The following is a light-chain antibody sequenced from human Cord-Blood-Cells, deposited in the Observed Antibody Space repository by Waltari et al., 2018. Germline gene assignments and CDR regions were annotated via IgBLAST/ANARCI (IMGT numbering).Light chain of an antibody. V-gene: IGKV3-11*01. CDR2: DAS. Sequence: EIVLTQSPATLSLSPGERATPSCRASQSVSSYLAWYQQKPGKAPRLLIYDASTRATGIPARFSGSGSGTDFTLTISSLEPEDFAVYYCQQRSNWPPYTFGQGTKLEIK. CDR1: QSVSSY. J-gene: IGKJ2*01. CDR3: QQRSNWPPYT.